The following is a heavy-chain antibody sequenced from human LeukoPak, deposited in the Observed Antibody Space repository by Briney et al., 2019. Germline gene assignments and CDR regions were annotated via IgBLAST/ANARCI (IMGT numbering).Heavy chain of an antibody. CDR3: ARDSSGWYGGFDY. CDR2: ISYDGSNK. CDR1: GFTFSSYG. Sequence: GGSLRLSCAASGFTFSSYGMHWVRQAPGKGLEWVAVISYDGSNKYYADSVKGRFTISRDNSKNTLYLQMNSLRAEDTAVYYCARDSSGWYGGFDYWGQGTLVTVSS. D-gene: IGHD6-19*01. V-gene: IGHV3-30*03. J-gene: IGHJ4*02.